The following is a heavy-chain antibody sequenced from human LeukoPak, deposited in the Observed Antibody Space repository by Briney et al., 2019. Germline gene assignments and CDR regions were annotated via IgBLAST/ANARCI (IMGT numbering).Heavy chain of an antibody. CDR2: IYGGGNI. CDR3: ARGAGYNYPYYSDY. V-gene: IGHV3-53*01. J-gene: IGHJ4*02. CDR1: GFTVSSNY. Sequence: GGSLRLSCAASGFTVSSNYMNWVRQAPGKGLEWVSVIYGGGNIYYADSVKGRFTISRDNSKNTLYLQMNSLRAEDTAVYYCARGAGYNYPYYSDYWGQGTLVTVSS. D-gene: IGHD5-24*01.